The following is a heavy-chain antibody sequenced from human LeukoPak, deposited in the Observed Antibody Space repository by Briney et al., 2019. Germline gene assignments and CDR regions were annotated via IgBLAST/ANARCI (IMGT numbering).Heavy chain of an antibody. CDR3: ARYYDILTGSHNWFDP. CDR2: IIPLSGTA. J-gene: IGHJ5*02. V-gene: IGHV1-69*01. Sequence: SVKVSCKASGGTFSTYAISWVRQAPGQALEWMGGIIPLSGTAHYAQKLQGRDTTTADESTSTAYIELSSLRSEDPAVCYCARYYDILTGSHNWFDPWGQGTLVTVSS. CDR1: GGTFSTYA. D-gene: IGHD3-9*01.